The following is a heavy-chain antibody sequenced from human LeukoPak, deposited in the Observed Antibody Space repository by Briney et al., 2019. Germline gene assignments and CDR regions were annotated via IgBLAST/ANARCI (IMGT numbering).Heavy chain of an antibody. CDR1: GFTFGDYA. Sequence: PGGSLRLSCTASGFTFGDYAMSWVRQAPGKGLEWVGFIRSKAYGGTTEYAASVKGRFTISRDDSKSIAYLQMNSLKTEDTAVYYCTRGSGYSDDGYFQHWGQGTLVTVSS. CDR2: IRSKAYGGTT. CDR3: TRGSGYSDDGYFQH. J-gene: IGHJ1*01. V-gene: IGHV3-49*04. D-gene: IGHD3-22*01.